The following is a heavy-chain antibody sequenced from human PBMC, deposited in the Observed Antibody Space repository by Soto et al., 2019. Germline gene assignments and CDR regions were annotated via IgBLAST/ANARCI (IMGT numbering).Heavy chain of an antibody. V-gene: IGHV1-46*03. Sequence: ACQATEKGLEWMGVINPHGGSTKYAQKFQGRVTMTRDTSTSTAYMELSSVRSEDTAVYYCARVPRRKRHLRYYYGMGV. J-gene: IGHJ6*01. CDR3: ARVPRRKRHLRYYYGMGV. CDR2: INPHGGST. D-gene: IGHD6-25*01.